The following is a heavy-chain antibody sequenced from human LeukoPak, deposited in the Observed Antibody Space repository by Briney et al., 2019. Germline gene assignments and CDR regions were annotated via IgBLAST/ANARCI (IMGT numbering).Heavy chain of an antibody. J-gene: IGHJ4*02. Sequence: ASVKVSCKASGYTFNDYYLYWMRRAPGQGLEWMGWIDPNSGDTNYPQNFQGRVTMTRDTSISTAYMELSGLTSDDTAVYYCATGHYYGSGKLFTQWRQGTLVTVSS. V-gene: IGHV1-2*02. D-gene: IGHD3-10*01. CDR3: ATGHYYGSGKLFTQ. CDR1: GYTFNDYY. CDR2: IDPNSGDT.